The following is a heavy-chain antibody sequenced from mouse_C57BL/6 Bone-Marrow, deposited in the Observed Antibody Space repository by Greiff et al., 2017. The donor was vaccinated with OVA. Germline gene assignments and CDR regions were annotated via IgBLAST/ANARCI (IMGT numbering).Heavy chain of an antibody. CDR1: GYTFTSYW. Sequence: VQLKQPGAELVRPGTSVKLSCKASGYTFTSYWMHWVKQRPGQGLEWIGVIDPSDSYTNYNQKFKGKATLTVDTSSSTAYMQLSSLTSEDSAVYYCARPYLYYAMDYWGQGTSVTVSS. J-gene: IGHJ4*01. V-gene: IGHV1-59*01. CDR2: IDPSDSYT. CDR3: ARPYLYYAMDY. D-gene: IGHD5-5*01.